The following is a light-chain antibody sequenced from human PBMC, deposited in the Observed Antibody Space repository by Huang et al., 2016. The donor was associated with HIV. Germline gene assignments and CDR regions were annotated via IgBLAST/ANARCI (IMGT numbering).Light chain of an antibody. Sequence: DIQLTQSPSSLSASVGGRVTITCRASQDISSSLAWYQQKPGKAPTLLLSAASRLESGVPSRFGGSGSGTEYTLIIDSLQPEYFASYLCQQYYLTPYSFGQGTKLEI. J-gene: IGKJ2*01. V-gene: IGKV1-NL1*01. CDR2: AAS. CDR1: QDISSS. CDR3: QQYYLTPYS.